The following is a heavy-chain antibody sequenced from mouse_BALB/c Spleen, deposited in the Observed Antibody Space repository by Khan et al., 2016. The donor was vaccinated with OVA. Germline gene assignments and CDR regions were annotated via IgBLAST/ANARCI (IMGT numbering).Heavy chain of an antibody. Sequence: QVQLKQSGAELARPGASVKMSCKASGYTFTSYTIHWIKQRPGQGLEWIGYINSSSGYTNYNQKFKDKATLTADKSSTTAYMQLSSLTSDDSAVYYCARDGAYYRNDGWFAYWGQGTLVTVSA. J-gene: IGHJ3*01. V-gene: IGHV1-4*01. CDR2: INSSSGYT. CDR1: GYTFTSYT. CDR3: ARDGAYYRNDGWFAY. D-gene: IGHD2-14*01.